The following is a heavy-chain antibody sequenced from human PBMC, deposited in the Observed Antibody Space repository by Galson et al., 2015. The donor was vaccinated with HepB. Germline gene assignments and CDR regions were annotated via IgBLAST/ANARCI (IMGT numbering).Heavy chain of an antibody. J-gene: IGHJ3*01. CDR3: AKDIRPYYHDSSRYNPRGAFHV. D-gene: IGHD3-22*01. CDR2: ISRNSNNL. Sequence: SLRLSCAASGFTFDDYTMHWVRQAPGKGLEWVSGISRNSNNLDYADSVKGRFTISRDSATISLYLQMNSLRAEDTALYYCAKDIRPYYHDSSRYNPRGAFHVWGQGTIVTVTS. V-gene: IGHV3-9*01. CDR1: GFTFDDYT.